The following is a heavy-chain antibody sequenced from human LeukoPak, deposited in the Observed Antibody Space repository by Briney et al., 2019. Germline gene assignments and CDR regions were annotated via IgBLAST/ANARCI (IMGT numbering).Heavy chain of an antibody. V-gene: IGHV3-23*01. J-gene: IGHJ3*01. Sequence: PGGSLRLSCAASGFTFSSHAMNWVRQAPGKGLEWVSTISSSGGSTYYADSVKGRFTVSRDNSKNTLSLQMNSLGAEDTAVYYCAKPAFTSGNYVFDFWGQGTMVTVSS. D-gene: IGHD3-10*01. CDR3: AKPAFTSGNYVFDF. CDR2: ISSSGGST. CDR1: GFTFSSHA.